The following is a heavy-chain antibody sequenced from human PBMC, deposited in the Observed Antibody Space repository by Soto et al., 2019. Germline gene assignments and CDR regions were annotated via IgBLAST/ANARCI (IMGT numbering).Heavy chain of an antibody. CDR2: ISPSSGRV. CDR3: ATRVGSLAH. Sequence: QVQLVQSGAEVKKPGASVKVSCKASGYTFTSYYVYWVRQAPGQGLEWMALISPSSGRVTYAQNFQGRVSVTRDTSTSTVYMEVSSLTSEDTAVYYCATRVGSLAHWGQGTLVTAS. D-gene: IGHD1-26*01. J-gene: IGHJ4*02. V-gene: IGHV1-46*01. CDR1: GYTFTSYY.